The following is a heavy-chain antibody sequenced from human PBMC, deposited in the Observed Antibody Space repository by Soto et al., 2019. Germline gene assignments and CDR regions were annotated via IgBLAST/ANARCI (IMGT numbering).Heavy chain of an antibody. V-gene: IGHV3-33*01. CDR1: GFTFSSYG. D-gene: IGHD1-26*01. Sequence: QVQLVESGGGVVQPGRSLRLSCAASGFTFSSYGMHWVRQAPGKGLEWVAVIWYDGSNKYYADSVKGRFTISRDNSKNTLYLQMNSLRAEDTAVYYCERDHKHPLIVGDTVDYWGQGTLVTVSS. CDR2: IWYDGSNK. J-gene: IGHJ4*02. CDR3: ERDHKHPLIVGDTVDY.